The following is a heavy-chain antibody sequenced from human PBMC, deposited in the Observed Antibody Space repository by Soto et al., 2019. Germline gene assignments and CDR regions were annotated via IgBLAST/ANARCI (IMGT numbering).Heavy chain of an antibody. CDR1: GFTFSSYA. J-gene: IGHJ4*02. V-gene: IGHV3-30-3*01. D-gene: IGHD6-19*01. Sequence: PGGSLRLSCAASGFTFSSYAMHWVRQAPGKGLEWVAVISYDGSNKYYADSVKGRFTISRDNSKNTLYLQMNSLRAEDTAVYYCARGGEVAGTVFRYWGQGTLVTVSS. CDR2: ISYDGSNK. CDR3: ARGGEVAGTVFRY.